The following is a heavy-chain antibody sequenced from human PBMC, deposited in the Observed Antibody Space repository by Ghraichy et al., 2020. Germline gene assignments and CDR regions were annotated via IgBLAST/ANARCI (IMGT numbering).Heavy chain of an antibody. CDR2: ISAYNGNT. CDR1: GYTFTSYV. V-gene: IGHV1-18*04. Sequence: ASVKVSCKASGYTFTSYVISWLLQTPGQVLEWMGWISAYNGNTNNAQKLQGRVTMTTDTSTSTAYMELRSLRSDDTAVYYCARDRGVRRGRGGMDVWGQGNMVTVS. J-gene: IGHJ6*02. CDR3: ARDRGVRRGRGGMDV. D-gene: IGHD3-10*01.